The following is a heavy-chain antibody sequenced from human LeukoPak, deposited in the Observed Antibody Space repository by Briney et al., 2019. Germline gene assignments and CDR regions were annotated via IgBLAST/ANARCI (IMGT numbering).Heavy chain of an antibody. Sequence: GRSLRLSCAASGFTFSSYGTHWVRQAPGKGLEWVALIWYDGSNKYYADSVKGRFTISRDNSKNTLYLQMNSLRAEDTAVYYCARALFNYDSSGLTYWGQGTLVTVSS. D-gene: IGHD3-22*01. CDR3: ARALFNYDSSGLTY. J-gene: IGHJ4*02. V-gene: IGHV3-33*01. CDR2: IWYDGSNK. CDR1: GFTFSSYG.